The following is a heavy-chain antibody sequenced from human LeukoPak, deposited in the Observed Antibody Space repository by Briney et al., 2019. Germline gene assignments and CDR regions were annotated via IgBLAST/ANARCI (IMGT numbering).Heavy chain of an antibody. J-gene: IGHJ4*02. CDR1: GFTFSSYG. CDR3: AKDLFTMIVVVTLEIDY. D-gene: IGHD3-22*01. V-gene: IGHV3-30*02. Sequence: GGSLRLSCAASGFTFSSYGMHWVRQAPGKGLEWVAFIRYDGSNKYYADPVKGRFTISRDNSKNTLYLQMNSLRAEDTAVYYCAKDLFTMIVVVTLEIDYWGQGTLVTVSS. CDR2: IRYDGSNK.